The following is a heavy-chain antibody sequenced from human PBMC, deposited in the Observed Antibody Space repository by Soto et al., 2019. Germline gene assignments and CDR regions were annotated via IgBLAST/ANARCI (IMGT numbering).Heavy chain of an antibody. D-gene: IGHD6-6*01. Sequence: ASVKVSCKASGGTFSSYAISWVRQAPGQGLEWMGWIIPIFGTANYAQKFQGRVTITADESTSTAYMELSSLRSEDTAVYYCAPGGSSAPFDYWGQGTRVTVSS. J-gene: IGHJ4*02. CDR3: APGGSSAPFDY. CDR1: GGTFSSYA. CDR2: IIPIFGTA. V-gene: IGHV1-69*13.